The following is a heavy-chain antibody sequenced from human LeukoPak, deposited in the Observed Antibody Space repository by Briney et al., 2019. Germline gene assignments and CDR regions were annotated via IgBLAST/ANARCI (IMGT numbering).Heavy chain of an antibody. CDR1: GFSLSTSGVC. Sequence: SGPSLFGPTQTLTLTCTFSGFSLSTSGVCVSWIRQPPGKALEWLARIDWDEDKYYSPSLKTRLSIAKDTSKNQVVLTMTNMDPVDTATYYCARVWTASWQGDYWCRGALITVSS. J-gene: IGHJ4*02. V-gene: IGHV2-70*11. CDR2: IDWDEDK. D-gene: IGHD2-2*01. CDR3: ARVWTASWQGDY.